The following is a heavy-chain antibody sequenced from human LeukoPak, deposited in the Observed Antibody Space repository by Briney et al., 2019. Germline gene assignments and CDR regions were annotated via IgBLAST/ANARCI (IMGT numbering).Heavy chain of an antibody. CDR1: GGSFSGYY. V-gene: IGHV4-34*01. D-gene: IGHD5-24*01. J-gene: IGHJ4*02. CDR3: ARGEMATVPFDY. Sequence: SETLSLTCAVYGGSFSGYYWSWIRQPPGKGLEWIGEINHSGSTNYNPSLKSRVTISVDTSKNQFSLKLSSVTAADTAVYYCARGEMATVPFDYWGQGTLATVSS. CDR2: INHSGST.